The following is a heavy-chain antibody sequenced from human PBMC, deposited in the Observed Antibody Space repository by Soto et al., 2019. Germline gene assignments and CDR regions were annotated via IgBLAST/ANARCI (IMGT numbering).Heavy chain of an antibody. D-gene: IGHD5-18*01. CDR3: TRSRYYDSFGVDY. J-gene: IGHJ4*02. Sequence: PLSLRCIVSVGSISSYGYYWSGILQHPVKGLEWLGYIYYSGSTFYNPSLKRRLTISRDMSQNQFSLKLSSVTAADTAVYYCTRSRYYDSFGVDYWGQGTLVTVSS. CDR1: VGSISSYGYY. CDR2: IYYSGST. V-gene: IGHV4-31*03.